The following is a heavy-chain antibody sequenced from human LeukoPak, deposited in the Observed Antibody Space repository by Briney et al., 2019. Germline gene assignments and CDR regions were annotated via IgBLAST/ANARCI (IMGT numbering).Heavy chain of an antibody. V-gene: IGHV4-30-4*07. J-gene: IGHJ6*03. Sequence: SETLSLTCAVSGGSISSGGYSWSWIRQPPGKGLEWIGYIYDSGSTYYNPSLKSRVTISVDTSKNQFSLKLSSVTAADTAVYYCARASPYYMDVWGKGTTVTISS. CDR2: IYDSGST. CDR1: GGSISSGGYS. CDR3: ARASPYYMDV.